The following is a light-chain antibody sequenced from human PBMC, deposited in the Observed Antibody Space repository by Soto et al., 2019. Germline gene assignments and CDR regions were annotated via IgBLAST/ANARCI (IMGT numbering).Light chain of an antibody. V-gene: IGLV2-23*01. J-gene: IGLJ1*01. CDR1: SSDVGSYNL. Sequence: QSALTQPASVAGSPGQSITISCTGTSSDVGSYNLVSWYQQHPDKAPKVMIYEDSKRPSGVSIRFSGSKSGNTASLTISGLQAEDEADYYCCSYAGSNTYVFGTGTKLTVL. CDR3: CSYAGSNTYV. CDR2: EDS.